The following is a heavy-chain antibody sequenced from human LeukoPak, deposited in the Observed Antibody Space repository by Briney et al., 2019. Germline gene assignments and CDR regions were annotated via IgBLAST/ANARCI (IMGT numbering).Heavy chain of an antibody. CDR3: ARTRTTPGVRGLQMRYFDY. Sequence: GGSLRLSCAASGFTFSRYDMHWVRQVTGKGLEWVSGIGTAEDTFYPGSVKGRFTISRENTKNSFYLQMNSLTAGDTAVYYCARTRTTPGVRGLQMRYFDYWGQGILVTVSS. CDR2: IGTAEDT. CDR1: GFTFSRYD. V-gene: IGHV3-13*01. D-gene: IGHD3-10*01. J-gene: IGHJ4*02.